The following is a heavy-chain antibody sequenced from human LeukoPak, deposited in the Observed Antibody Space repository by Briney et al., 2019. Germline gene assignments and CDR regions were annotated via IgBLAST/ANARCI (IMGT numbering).Heavy chain of an antibody. J-gene: IGHJ4*02. V-gene: IGHV1-46*01. D-gene: IGHD3-22*01. CDR2: INPSGGAT. Sequence: ASVNLSCKASGYTFTRYYMHWVRQAPGQGLEWMGIINPSGGATNYAQKFQGGVTMTRDTSTSTVYMELSSLRSEDTAVYYCARARDYDSSAYPPDYWGQGTLVTVSS. CDR1: GYTFTRYY. CDR3: ARARDYDSSAYPPDY.